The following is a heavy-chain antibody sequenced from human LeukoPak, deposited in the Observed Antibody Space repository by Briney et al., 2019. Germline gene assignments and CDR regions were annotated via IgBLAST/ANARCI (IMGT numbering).Heavy chain of an antibody. Sequence: GGSLRLSSAASGFTFSSYSMNWVRQAPGKGLEWVSYISSSSSTIYYADSVKGRFTISRDNAKNSLYLQMNSLRAEDTAVYYCAREWGRYGSSFSDYFDYWGQGTLVTVSS. D-gene: IGHD6-6*01. CDR1: GFTFSSYS. CDR3: AREWGRYGSSFSDYFDY. CDR2: ISSSSSTI. J-gene: IGHJ4*02. V-gene: IGHV3-48*01.